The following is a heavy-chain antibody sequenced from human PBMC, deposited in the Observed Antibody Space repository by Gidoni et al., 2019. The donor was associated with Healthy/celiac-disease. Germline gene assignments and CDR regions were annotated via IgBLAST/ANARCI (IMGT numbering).Heavy chain of an antibody. CDR1: GFTFSSYA. J-gene: IGHJ4*02. CDR3: ARGPNWNYGWAHPHTFDY. CDR2: ISYDGSNK. V-gene: IGHV3-30-3*01. Sequence: QVQLVESGGGVVQPGRSLRLSCAASGFTFSSYARHWVRQAPGKGLEWVAVISYDGSNKYYADSVKGRFTISRDNSKNTLYLQMNSLRAEDTAVYYCARGPNWNYGWAHPHTFDYWGQGTLVTVSS. D-gene: IGHD1-7*01.